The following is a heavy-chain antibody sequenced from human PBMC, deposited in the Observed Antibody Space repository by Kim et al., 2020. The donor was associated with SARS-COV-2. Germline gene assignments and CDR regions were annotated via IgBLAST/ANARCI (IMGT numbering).Heavy chain of an antibody. CDR1: GYTLIAYY. CDR2: INPDTGAT. D-gene: IGHD1-1*01. CDR3: ARGGGGHNWNDDPHFYYYALDV. J-gene: IGHJ6*02. Sequence: ASVKVSCKASGYTLIAYYLHWVRQAPGQGLEWMGWINPDTGATNYAQKFQGRVTLTRDTSFSTAYMDLSRLTSGDTAVYFCARGGGGHNWNDDPHFYYYALDVWGQGTTVTVSS. V-gene: IGHV1-2*02.